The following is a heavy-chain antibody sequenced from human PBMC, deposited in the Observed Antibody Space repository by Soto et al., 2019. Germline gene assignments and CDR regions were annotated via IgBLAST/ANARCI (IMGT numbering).Heavy chain of an antibody. CDR3: AKWSYLDY. Sequence: GGSLRLSCTTSGFSFASFAMTWVRQAPGKGLEWVAAISGSDGKTYYADSVKGRFSISRDTSRNTLYLQMNSLRADDTAIYYCAKWSYLDYWGQGTRVTVSS. D-gene: IGHD3-3*01. J-gene: IGHJ4*02. CDR2: ISGSDGKT. CDR1: GFSFASFA. V-gene: IGHV3-23*01.